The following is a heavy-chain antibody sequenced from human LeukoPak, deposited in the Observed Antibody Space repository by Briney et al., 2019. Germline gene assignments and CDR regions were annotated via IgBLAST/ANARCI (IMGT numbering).Heavy chain of an antibody. CDR3: ARHDFWSGKYWFDP. V-gene: IGHV4-34*01. CDR2: INHSGST. J-gene: IGHJ5*02. CDR1: GGSFSGYY. D-gene: IGHD3-3*01. Sequence: SETLSLTCAVYGGSFSGYYWSWIRQPPGKGLEWIGEINHSGSTNYNPSLKSRVTISVDTSKNQFSLKLSSVTAAVTAVYYCARHDFWSGKYWFDPWGQGTLVTVSS.